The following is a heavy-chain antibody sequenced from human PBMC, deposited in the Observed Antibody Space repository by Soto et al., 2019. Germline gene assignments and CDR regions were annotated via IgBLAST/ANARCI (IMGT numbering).Heavy chain of an antibody. CDR1: GGSISSYY. CDR2: IYYSGST. CDR3: AGRRTSGFMSWLDP. J-gene: IGHJ5*02. V-gene: IGHV4-59*08. Sequence: SETLSLTCTVSGGSISSYYWGWIRQPPGKGLEWIGYIYYSGSTNYNPSLKSRVTISVDTSKNQFSLKLSSVTAADTAVYYCAGRRTSGFMSWLDPWGQGTLVTVSS. D-gene: IGHD3-10*01.